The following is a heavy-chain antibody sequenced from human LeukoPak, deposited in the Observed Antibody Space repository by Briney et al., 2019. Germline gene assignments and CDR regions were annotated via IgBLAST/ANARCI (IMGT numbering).Heavy chain of an antibody. V-gene: IGHV3-23*01. D-gene: IGHD6-19*01. CDR2: ISVSAGIT. CDR1: GFSFNSHA. CDR3: TRGYSSGWSPFDY. J-gene: IGHJ4*02. Sequence: GGSLRLSCAASGFSFNSHAMSWVRQAPGKGLEWVSGISVSAGITRYTDSVKGRFAISTDDPENTVYLQMNSLRVEDTALYYCTRGYSSGWSPFDYWGQGTLVTISS.